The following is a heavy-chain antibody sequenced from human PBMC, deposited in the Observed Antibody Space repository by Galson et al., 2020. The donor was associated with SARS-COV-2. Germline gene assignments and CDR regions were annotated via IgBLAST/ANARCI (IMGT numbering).Heavy chain of an antibody. Sequence: TGGSLRLSCAASRFTLSSHDLNWVRQAPGKGLEWLSYISSGGGTTMYYADSVKGRFTISRDNAKNSLYLQMNSLRAEDTAVYYCAREADGSYGDAFDIWGQGTLVSVSS. CDR3: AREADGSYGDAFDI. D-gene: IGHD3-22*01. CDR2: ISSGGGTTM. J-gene: IGHJ3*02. V-gene: IGHV3-48*03. CDR1: RFTLSSHD.